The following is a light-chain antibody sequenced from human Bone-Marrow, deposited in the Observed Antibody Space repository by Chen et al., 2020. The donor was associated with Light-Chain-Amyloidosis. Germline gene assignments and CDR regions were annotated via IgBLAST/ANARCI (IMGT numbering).Light chain of an antibody. CDR2: DVS. J-gene: IGLJ1*01. CDR1: RSDIGGYQY. Sequence: QSALTQPASVSGSPGQSITISCTGTRSDIGGYQYVSWYQQHPGEAPKLMIYDVSRRPSGVSNRFSGSKSGNTASLTISGLQAEDEADYYCSSYTPRTTLYVFGPGTKVTGL. CDR3: SSYTPRTTLYV. V-gene: IGLV2-14*03.